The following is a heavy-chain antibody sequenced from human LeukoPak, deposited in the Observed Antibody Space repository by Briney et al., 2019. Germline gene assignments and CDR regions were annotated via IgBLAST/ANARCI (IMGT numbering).Heavy chain of an antibody. Sequence: GGSLRLSCADSGFTFGSYWMNWVRQAPGKGLEWVANINQDGREKYYVDSVKGRFTISRDHANNSLFLQMNSLRAEDTGVYYCATNSHGYADWFDPWGQGTLVTVSS. D-gene: IGHD5-18*01. CDR2: INQDGREK. V-gene: IGHV3-7*01. CDR1: GFTFGSYW. J-gene: IGHJ5*02. CDR3: ATNSHGYADWFDP.